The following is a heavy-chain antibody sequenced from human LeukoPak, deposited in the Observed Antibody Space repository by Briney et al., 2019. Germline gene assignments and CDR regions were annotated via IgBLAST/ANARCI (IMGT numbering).Heavy chain of an antibody. CDR3: ARVANSGYYWYYFDY. J-gene: IGHJ4*02. Sequence: PSETLSPTCTVSGGSVSSGSYYWSWIRQPPGKGLEWIGYIYYSGSTNYNPSLKSRVTISVNTSKNQFSLKLSSVTAADTAVYYCARVANSGYYWYYFDYWGQGTLVTVSS. CDR1: GGSVSSGSYY. D-gene: IGHD3-22*01. CDR2: IYYSGST. V-gene: IGHV4-61*01.